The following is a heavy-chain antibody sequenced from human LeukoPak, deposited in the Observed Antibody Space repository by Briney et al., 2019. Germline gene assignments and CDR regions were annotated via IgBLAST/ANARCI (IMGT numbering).Heavy chain of an antibody. CDR1: GYTFTGYY. CDR2: INPNSGGT. D-gene: IGHD6-13*01. J-gene: IGHJ4*02. V-gene: IGHV1-2*04. CDR3: ARGGLSRTCGYD. Sequence: ASVKVSCKASGYTFTGYYMHWVRQAPGQGLEWMGWINPNSGGTNYAQKFQGWVTMTRDTSISTAYMELSRLRSEDTAVYFCARGGLSRTCGYDWGQGTLVTVSA.